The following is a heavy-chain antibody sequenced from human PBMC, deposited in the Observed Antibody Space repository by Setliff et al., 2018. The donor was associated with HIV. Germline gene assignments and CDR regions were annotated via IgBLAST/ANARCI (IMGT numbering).Heavy chain of an antibody. CDR1: GFTFSSYD. Sequence: GASLTLSCEASGFTFSSYDFHWVRQAAGKGLEWVSAIGTGGDTYYVDSVKGRFTISRENARNSLYLQMNSLRAGDTAVYYCAREIRTVYTGGHYFYGIDVWGQGTAVTVSS. CDR2: IGTGGDT. J-gene: IGHJ6*02. CDR3: AREIRTVYTGGHYFYGIDV. V-gene: IGHV3-13*01. D-gene: IGHD3-16*01.